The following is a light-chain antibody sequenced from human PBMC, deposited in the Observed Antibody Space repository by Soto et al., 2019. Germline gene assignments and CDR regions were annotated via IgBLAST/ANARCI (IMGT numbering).Light chain of an antibody. V-gene: IGKV1-39*01. CDR1: QRVGTY. J-gene: IGKJ1*01. CDR2: GVS. CDR3: QQSYSNPRT. Sequence: DIQMSEGPASMSGCVGDRVTITCLASQRVGTYLNWYRHIPGKAPKLLIYGVSSLHSGVPSRFSGSGSETDFTLTISSLQPEDFATYYCQQSYSNPRTFGQGTKVDIK.